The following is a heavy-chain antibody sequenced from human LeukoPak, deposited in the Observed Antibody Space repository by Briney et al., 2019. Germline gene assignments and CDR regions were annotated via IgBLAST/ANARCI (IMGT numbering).Heavy chain of an antibody. D-gene: IGHD6-13*01. CDR2: INPSGGST. Sequence: ASVKVSCKASGYTFTTYYLHWVRQAPGQGLEWMGLINPSGGSTSYAQKFQGRVTMTRDTSTSTVYMELSSQRSEDTAVYYCARIIAASATWGYWGQGTLVTVSS. CDR1: GYTFTTYY. J-gene: IGHJ4*02. V-gene: IGHV1-46*01. CDR3: ARIIAASATWGY.